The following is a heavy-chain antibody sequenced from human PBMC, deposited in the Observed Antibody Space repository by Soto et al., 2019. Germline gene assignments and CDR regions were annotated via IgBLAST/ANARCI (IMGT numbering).Heavy chain of an antibody. CDR1: GFTVSSNF. Sequence: EVQLVESGGGLVQPGGSLRLSCAASGFTVSSNFMSWVRQAPGKGLEWVSVIYSGGTTYYADSVKGRFTISRHNSKNTLYLQMNSLRAEDRAVYYCARGAGYSSGWYDYWGQGTLVTFSS. D-gene: IGHD6-19*01. CDR3: ARGAGYSSGWYDY. CDR2: IYSGGTT. J-gene: IGHJ4*02. V-gene: IGHV3-53*04.